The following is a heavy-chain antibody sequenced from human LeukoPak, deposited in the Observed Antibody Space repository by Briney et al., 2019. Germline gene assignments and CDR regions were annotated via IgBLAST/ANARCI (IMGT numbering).Heavy chain of an antibody. V-gene: IGHV3-7*03. CDR2: INQNSNVK. D-gene: IGHD3-16*02. CDR1: GFSFSRDW. CDR3: AKTIPDYDYVWGSYRYGGENDY. Sequence: GGSLRLSCITSGFSFSRDWMSWVRQAPGKGLEWVAKINQNSNVKYYVDSVKGRFTISRDNSKNTLYLQMNSLRAEDTAVYYCAKTIPDYDYVWGSYRYGGENDYWGQGTLVTVSS. J-gene: IGHJ4*02.